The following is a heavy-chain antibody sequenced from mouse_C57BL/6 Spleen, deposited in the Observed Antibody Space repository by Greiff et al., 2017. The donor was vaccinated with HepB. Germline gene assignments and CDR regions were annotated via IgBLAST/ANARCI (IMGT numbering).Heavy chain of an antibody. J-gene: IGHJ1*03. V-gene: IGHV1-82*01. Sequence: VKLMESGPELVKPGASVKISCKASGYAFSSSWMNWVKQRPGKGLEWIGRIYPGDGDTNYNGKFKGKATLTADKSSSTAYMQLSSLTSEDSAVYFCARRHYGSSYEYFDVWGTGTTVTVSS. D-gene: IGHD1-1*01. CDR3: ARRHYGSSYEYFDV. CDR1: GYAFSSSW. CDR2: IYPGDGDT.